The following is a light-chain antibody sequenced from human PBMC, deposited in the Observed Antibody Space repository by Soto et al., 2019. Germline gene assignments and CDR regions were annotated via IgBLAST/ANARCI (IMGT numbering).Light chain of an antibody. CDR2: KAS. CDR1: QSITSW. J-gene: IGKJ1*01. V-gene: IGKV1-5*03. CDR3: QQYNSYSWT. Sequence: DIQMTQSPSTLSASVGDKVTNTCRASQSITSWLAWYQHKPGRAPNLLIYKASSLESGVPSRFSGSGSGTEFTLTISSLQPDDFATYYCQQYNSYSWTFGQGTKVDIK.